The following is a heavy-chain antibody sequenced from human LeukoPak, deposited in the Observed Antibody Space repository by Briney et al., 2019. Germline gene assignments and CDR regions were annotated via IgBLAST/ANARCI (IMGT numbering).Heavy chain of an antibody. Sequence: PSETLSLTCTVSGGSISSSSYYWGWIRQPPGKGLEWIVSIYYSGSTNYNPSLKSRVTISVDTSKNQFSLRLSSVTAADTAVYYCARHRYYYDSSGYYYQPWGQGTLVTVSS. J-gene: IGHJ5*02. CDR2: IYYSGST. CDR1: GGSISSSSYY. D-gene: IGHD3-22*01. V-gene: IGHV4-39*07. CDR3: ARHRYYYDSSGYYYQP.